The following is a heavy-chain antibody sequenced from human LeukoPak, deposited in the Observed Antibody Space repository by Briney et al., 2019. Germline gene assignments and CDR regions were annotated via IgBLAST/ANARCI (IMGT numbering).Heavy chain of an antibody. V-gene: IGHV1-2*02. CDR2: INPNSGGT. CDR1: GYTFTCYY. D-gene: IGHD3-16*01. J-gene: IGHJ4*02. Sequence: GASVKVSCKASGYTFTCYYMHGVRQAPGQGLEWMGWINPNSGGTNYAQKFQGRVTMTRDTSISTAHMELSRLSSDDTAVYYCARDLIGGSRRNGELRPSRIDYWGQGTLVTVSS. CDR3: ARDLIGGSRRNGELRPSRIDY.